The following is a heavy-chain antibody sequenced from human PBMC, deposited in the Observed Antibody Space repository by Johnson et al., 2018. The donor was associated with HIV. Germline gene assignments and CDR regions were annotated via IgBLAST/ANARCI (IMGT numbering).Heavy chain of an antibody. CDR2: IYSSGSA. J-gene: IGHJ3*02. CDR1: GFTVSSNY. V-gene: IGHV3-66*01. CDR3: TTVTGRHYGSGGGDAFDM. D-gene: IGHD3-10*01. Sequence: VQLVESGGGLVQPGGSLRLSCAASGFTVSSNYMSWVRQAPGKGLEWVSVIYSSGSAYNADSMKGRFTISRDNSKNTLYLQMNSLKTEDTAVYYCTTVTGRHYGSGGGDAFDMWGQGTMVTVSS.